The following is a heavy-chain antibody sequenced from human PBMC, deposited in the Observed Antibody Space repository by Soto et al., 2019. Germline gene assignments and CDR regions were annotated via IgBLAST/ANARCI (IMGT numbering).Heavy chain of an antibody. CDR1: GDSVSSNSAA. V-gene: IGHV6-1*01. CDR2: TYYRSKWYN. Sequence: SPTLSLTCAISGDSVSSNSAAWNWIRQSPSRGLEWLGRTYYRSKWYNDYAVSVKSRITINPDTSKNQFSLQLNSVTPEDTAVYYCARAEIYDFWSGYFNGWFDPWGQGTLVTVSS. D-gene: IGHD3-3*01. J-gene: IGHJ5*02. CDR3: ARAEIYDFWSGYFNGWFDP.